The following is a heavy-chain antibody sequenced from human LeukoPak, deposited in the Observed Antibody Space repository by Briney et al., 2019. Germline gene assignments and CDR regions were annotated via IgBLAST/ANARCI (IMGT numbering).Heavy chain of an antibody. J-gene: IGHJ4*02. CDR3: ASNVGDYFDY. CDR1: GFTFSSYG. CDR2: IWYDGSNK. D-gene: IGHD4-17*01. Sequence: GGSLRLSCAASGFTFSSYGMHWVRQAPGKGLEWVAVIWYDGSNKYYADSVKGRFTISRDNAKNSLYLQMNSLRAEDTAVYYCASNVGDYFDYWGQGTLVTVSS. V-gene: IGHV3-33*03.